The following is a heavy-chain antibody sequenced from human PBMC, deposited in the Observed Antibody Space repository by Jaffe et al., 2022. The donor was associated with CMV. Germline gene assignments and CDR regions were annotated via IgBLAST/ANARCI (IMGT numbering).Heavy chain of an antibody. CDR1: GFTFSSYD. CDR3: ARAPWGGSALGAFDI. CDR2: IGTAGDT. Sequence: EVQLVESGGGLVQPGGSLRLSCAASGFTFSSYDMHWVRQATGKGLEWVSAIGTAGDTYYPGSVKGRFTISRENAKNSLYLQMNSLRAGDTAVYYCARAPWGGSALGAFDIWGQGTMVTVSS. J-gene: IGHJ3*02. D-gene: IGHD3-16*01. V-gene: IGHV3-13*01.